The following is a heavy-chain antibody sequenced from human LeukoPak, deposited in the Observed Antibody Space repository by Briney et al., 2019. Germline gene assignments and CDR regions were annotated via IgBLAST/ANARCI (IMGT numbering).Heavy chain of an antibody. CDR1: GYSINSGYY. CDR2: IYTSGST. D-gene: IGHD2-15*01. Sequence: PSETLSLTCTVSGYSINSGYYWDWIRQPAGKGLEWIGRIYTSGSTNYNPSLKSRVTISVDTSKNQFSLKLSSVTAADTAVYYCARDPSSFPFDYWGQGTLVTVSS. V-gene: IGHV4-61*02. CDR3: ARDPSSFPFDY. J-gene: IGHJ4*02.